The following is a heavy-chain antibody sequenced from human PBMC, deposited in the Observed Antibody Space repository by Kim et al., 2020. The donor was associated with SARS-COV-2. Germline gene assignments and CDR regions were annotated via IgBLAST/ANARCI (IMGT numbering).Heavy chain of an antibody. V-gene: IGHV3-7*01. D-gene: IGHD3-10*01. Sequence: VESVKCRFTISRDNANNSLYLQMNYLRAEDTAVYYCARDAFNFGSETFSDYWGQGTLVTVSS. J-gene: IGHJ4*02. CDR3: ARDAFNFGSETFSDY.